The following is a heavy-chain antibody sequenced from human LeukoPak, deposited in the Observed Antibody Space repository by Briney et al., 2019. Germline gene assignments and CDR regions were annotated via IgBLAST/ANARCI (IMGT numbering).Heavy chain of an antibody. D-gene: IGHD3-10*01. V-gene: IGHV3-48*04. CDR2: ISSSSSTI. CDR3: ARFPIQMVRGITSYYYGMDV. CDR1: GFTFSSYS. J-gene: IGHJ6*02. Sequence: GGSLRLSSAASGFTFSSYSMNWVRQAPGKGLEWVSYISSSSSTIYYADSVKGRFTISRDNAKNSLYLQMNSLRAEDTAVYYCARFPIQMVRGITSYYYGMDVWGQGTTVTVSS.